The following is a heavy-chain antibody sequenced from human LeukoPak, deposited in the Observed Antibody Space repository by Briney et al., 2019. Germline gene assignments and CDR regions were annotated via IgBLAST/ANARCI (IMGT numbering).Heavy chain of an antibody. CDR2: IWFDGSNK. CDR1: GFTFSNYD. CDR3: AKDPYGYNSYYFDY. Sequence: GGSLRLSCAASGFTFSNYDMHWVRQAPGKGLEWVAVIWFDGSNKFYADSVKGRFTISRDNSKNTLYLQMNSLRVEDTAVYYCAKDPYGYNSYYFDYWGQGTLGTVSS. D-gene: IGHD5-24*01. V-gene: IGHV3-33*06. J-gene: IGHJ4*02.